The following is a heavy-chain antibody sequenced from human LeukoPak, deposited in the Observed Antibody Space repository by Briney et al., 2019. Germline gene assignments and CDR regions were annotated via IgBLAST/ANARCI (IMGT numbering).Heavy chain of an antibody. CDR1: GGSISSSNW. CDR2: IYHSGST. J-gene: IGHJ2*01. Sequence: KPSGTLSLTCAVSGGSISSSNWWSWVRQPPEKGLEWIGEIYHSGSTNYNPSLKSRVTISVDKSKNQFSLKLSSVTAADTAVYYCAREYCGGDCYYRYFDLWGRGTLVTVSS. D-gene: IGHD2-21*02. CDR3: AREYCGGDCYYRYFDL. V-gene: IGHV4-4*02.